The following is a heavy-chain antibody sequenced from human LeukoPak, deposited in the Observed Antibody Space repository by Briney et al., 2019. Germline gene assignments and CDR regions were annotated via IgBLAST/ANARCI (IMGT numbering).Heavy chain of an antibody. Sequence: SETLSLTCTVSGGSISTYYWSWIRQPAGKGLEWIGRIFTTGGANYNPSLKSRVTMSLDTSKNLFSLNLSSVTAADTAVYHCARLLAGCPGGRCRAHFDYWGQGTLVTVSS. V-gene: IGHV4-4*07. CDR3: ARLLAGCPGGRCRAHFDY. D-gene: IGHD2-15*01. J-gene: IGHJ4*02. CDR1: GGSISTYY. CDR2: IFTTGGA.